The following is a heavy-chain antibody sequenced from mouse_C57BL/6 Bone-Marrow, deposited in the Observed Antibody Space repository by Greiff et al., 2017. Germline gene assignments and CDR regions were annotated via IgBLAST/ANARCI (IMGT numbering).Heavy chain of an antibody. J-gene: IGHJ3*01. CDR2: ISSGGSYT. CDR3: ARRGYDGYPFFAY. V-gene: IGHV5-6*01. Sequence: EVHLVESGGDLVKPGGSLKLSCAASGFTFSSYGMSWVRQTPDKRLEWVATISSGGSYTYYPDSVKGRFTISRDNAKNTLYLQMSSLKSEDTAMYYCARRGYDGYPFFAYWGQGTLVTVSA. D-gene: IGHD2-3*01. CDR1: GFTFSSYG.